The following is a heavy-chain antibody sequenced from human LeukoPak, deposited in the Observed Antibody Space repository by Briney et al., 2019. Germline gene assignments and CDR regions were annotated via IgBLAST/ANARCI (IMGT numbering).Heavy chain of an antibody. CDR3: ARDIGSCSSTSCYRRDDAFDI. CDR1: SGSVKSYF. CDR2: IYHSGIT. J-gene: IGHJ3*02. V-gene: IGHV4-59*02. D-gene: IGHD2-2*02. Sequence: SETLSLTCTVSSGSVKSYFWSWIRQPPGKGLEWIGYIYHSGITYYNPSLKSRVTISVDRSKNQFSLKLSSVTAADTAVYYCARDIGSCSSTSCYRRDDAFDIWGQGTMVTVSS.